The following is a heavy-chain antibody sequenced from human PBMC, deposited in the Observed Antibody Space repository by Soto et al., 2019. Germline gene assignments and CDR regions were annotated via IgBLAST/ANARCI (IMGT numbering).Heavy chain of an antibody. Sequence: QVQLVQSGPEVKKAGASVKVSCTAPTDYIFLAYGFDWVRQAPGQGLEWMGWISPKFGRTNYARTLQDRFTMTTDVSTNSVAMELGDLRSDDTAVYYCARDDCNGGSCDGGHYLDLWGRGTPISVSS. J-gene: IGHJ2*01. CDR2: ISPKFGRT. CDR3: ARDDCNGGSCDGGHYLDL. V-gene: IGHV1-18*01. D-gene: IGHD2-15*01. CDR1: DYIFLAYG.